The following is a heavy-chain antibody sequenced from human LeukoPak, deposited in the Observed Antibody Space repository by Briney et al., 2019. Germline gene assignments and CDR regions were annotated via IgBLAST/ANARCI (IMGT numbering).Heavy chain of an antibody. CDR3: ARDSSSWYGTPYFAY. D-gene: IGHD6-13*01. CDR1: GFTFDDYA. J-gene: IGHJ4*02. CDR2: ISWNSGSI. Sequence: PGGSLRLSCAASGFTFDDYAMHWVRQAPGKGLEWVSGISWNSGSIGYVDSVKGRFTISRDNAKNSLYLQMNSLRAEDTAVYYCARDSSSWYGTPYFAYWGQGTLVTVSS. V-gene: IGHV3-9*01.